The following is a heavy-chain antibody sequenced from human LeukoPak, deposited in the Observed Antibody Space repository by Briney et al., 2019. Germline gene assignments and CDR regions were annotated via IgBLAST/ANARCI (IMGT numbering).Heavy chain of an antibody. CDR2: IYPGDSDT. J-gene: IGHJ5*02. CDR1: GYSFTSYW. CDR3: ARHSSDISGSYRNWFDP. Sequence: GESLKISCKGSGYSFTSYWIGWVRQMPGKGLKWMGIIYPGDSDTRYSPSFQGQVTISADKSISTAYLQWSSLKASDTAMYYCARHSSDISGSYRNWFDPWGQGTLVTVSS. D-gene: IGHD1-26*01. V-gene: IGHV5-51*01.